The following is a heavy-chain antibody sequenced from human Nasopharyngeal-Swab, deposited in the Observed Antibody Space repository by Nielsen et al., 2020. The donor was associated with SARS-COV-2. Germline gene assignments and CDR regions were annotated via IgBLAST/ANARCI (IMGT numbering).Heavy chain of an antibody. D-gene: IGHD6-6*01. CDR2: INHSGST. V-gene: IGHV4-34*01. CDR3: ARLAEYSSSSHYYYYGMDV. CDR1: GGSFSGYY. J-gene: IGHJ6*02. Sequence: GSLRLSCAVYGGSFSGYYWSWIRQPPGKGLEWIGEINHSGSTNYNPSLKSRVTISVDTSKNQFSLKLSSVTAADTAVYYCARLAEYSSSSHYYYYGMDVWGQGTTVTVSS.